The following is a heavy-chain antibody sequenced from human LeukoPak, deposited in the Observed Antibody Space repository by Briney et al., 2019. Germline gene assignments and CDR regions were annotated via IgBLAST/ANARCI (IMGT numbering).Heavy chain of an antibody. J-gene: IGHJ6*03. CDR1: GFTFSSYA. CDR3: AKGGRVAALQPYYYYYYMDV. D-gene: IGHD6-25*01. V-gene: IGHV3-23*01. Sequence: QAGGSLRLSCAASGFTFSSYAMSWVRQAPGKGLEWVSAISGSGGSTYYADSVKGRFTISRDNSKNTLYLQMNSLRAEDTAVYYCAKGGRVAALQPYYYYYYMDVWGKGTTVTVSS. CDR2: ISGSGGST.